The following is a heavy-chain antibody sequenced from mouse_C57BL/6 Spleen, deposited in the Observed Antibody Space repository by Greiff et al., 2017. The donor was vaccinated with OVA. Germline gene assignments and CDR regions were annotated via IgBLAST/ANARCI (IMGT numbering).Heavy chain of an antibody. CDR2: IHPNSGST. CDR1: GYTFTSYW. CDR3: ARGDYYYGSSSYYAMDY. J-gene: IGHJ4*01. V-gene: IGHV1-64*01. Sequence: QVHVKQSGAELVKPGASVKLSCKASGYTFTSYWMHWVKQRPGQGLEWIGMIHPNSGSTNYNEKFKSKATLTVDKSSSTAYMQLSSLTSEDSAVYYCARGDYYYGSSSYYAMDYWGQGTSVTVSS. D-gene: IGHD1-1*01.